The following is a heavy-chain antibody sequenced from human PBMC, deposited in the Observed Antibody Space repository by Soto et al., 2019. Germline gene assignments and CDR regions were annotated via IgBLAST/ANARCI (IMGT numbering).Heavy chain of an antibody. D-gene: IGHD6-25*01. Sequence: GESLKISCKGSGYTFTSDCIAWVLQMPGKGLEWMGIIYPSDSDTRYSPSFQGQVTMSADKSISTAYLEWSRLKASDTAKYYCARQGGSAGLGLDYWGQGTLVTVSS. CDR1: GYTFTSDC. CDR2: IYPSDSDT. CDR3: ARQGGSAGLGLDY. V-gene: IGHV5-51*01. J-gene: IGHJ4*02.